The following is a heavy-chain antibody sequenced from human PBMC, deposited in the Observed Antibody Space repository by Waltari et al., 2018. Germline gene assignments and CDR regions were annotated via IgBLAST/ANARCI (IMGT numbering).Heavy chain of an antibody. CDR1: GLPFSRYW. J-gene: IGHJ4*02. CDR3: AKSRGFEY. D-gene: IGHD2-2*01. CDR2: INYDGSQK. V-gene: IGHV3-7*01. Sequence: EVQLVESGGGLVQPGGSLRLSCGHSGLPFSRYWMSWVRQTPGKGLEWVANINYDGSQKYYVDSVKGRFTISRDNAKNSVYLQMNSLRVEDTAVYYCAKSRGFEYWGQGTLITVSS.